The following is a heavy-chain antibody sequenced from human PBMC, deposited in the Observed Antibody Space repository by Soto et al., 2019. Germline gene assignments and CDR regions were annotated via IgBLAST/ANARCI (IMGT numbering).Heavy chain of an antibody. Sequence: QVQLVQSGAEVKKPGASVKVSCKASGYTFSTYYMHWVRQAPGQGYEWMGMINPSGGSTTYAQKFQGRVTMTRDTSTTTVYMELSSLRSEDTAVYCCARYDYNGYYFDYWGQGTLVTVSS. CDR1: GYTFSTYY. J-gene: IGHJ4*02. CDR3: ARYDYNGYYFDY. D-gene: IGHD4-4*01. V-gene: IGHV1-46*01. CDR2: INPSGGST.